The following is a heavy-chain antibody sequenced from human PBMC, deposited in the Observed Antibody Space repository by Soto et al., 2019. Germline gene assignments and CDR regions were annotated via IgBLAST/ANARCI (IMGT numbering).Heavy chain of an antibody. Sequence: QVQLVESGGGVVQPGSSLRLSCAASGLTFSIYGMHWVRQAPGKGLEWLAVISYDGSNKYYADSVKGRFTISRDNSKDTLYLEMNTLRDEDTAVYFCAKDLERRVCSFTTLLGRYYYYGMDVWGQGTKVTVSS. V-gene: IGHV3-30*18. CDR3: AKDLERRVCSFTTLLGRYYYYGMDV. J-gene: IGHJ6*02. D-gene: IGHD3-3*01. CDR1: GLTFSIYG. CDR2: ISYDGSNK.